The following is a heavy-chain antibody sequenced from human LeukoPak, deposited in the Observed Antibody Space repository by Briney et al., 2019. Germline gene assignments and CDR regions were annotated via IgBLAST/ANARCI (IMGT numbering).Heavy chain of an antibody. CDR3: ARDYYDYVWGSYRDNWFDP. V-gene: IGHV4-59*01. Sequence: SETLSLTCTVPGGSISSYYWSWIRQPPGKGLEWIGYIYYSGSTNYNPSLKSRVTISVDTSKNQFSLKLSSVTAADTAVYYCARDYYDYVWGSYRDNWFDPWGQGTLVTVSS. D-gene: IGHD3-16*01. J-gene: IGHJ5*02. CDR2: IYYSGST. CDR1: GGSISSYY.